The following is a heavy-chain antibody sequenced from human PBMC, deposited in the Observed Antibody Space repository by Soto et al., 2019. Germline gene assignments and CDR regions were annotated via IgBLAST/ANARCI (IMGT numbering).Heavy chain of an antibody. V-gene: IGHV4-4*02. D-gene: IGHD3-10*01. CDR2: IYHSGST. CDR1: GGSISSSNW. Sequence: NPSETLSLTCAVSGGSISSSNWWSWVRQPPGKGLEWIGEIYHSGSTNYNPSLKSRVTISVDKSKNQFSLKLSSVTAADTAVYYCARESHYGSGSLRPYFDYWGQGTLVTVSS. J-gene: IGHJ4*02. CDR3: ARESHYGSGSLRPYFDY.